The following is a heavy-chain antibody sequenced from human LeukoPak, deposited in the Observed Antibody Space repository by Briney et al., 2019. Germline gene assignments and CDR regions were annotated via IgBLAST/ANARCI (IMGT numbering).Heavy chain of an antibody. D-gene: IGHD1-26*01. CDR3: ARDGRAYSVSHPQDY. J-gene: IGHJ4*02. CDR2: IWYDGTIK. Sequence: GRSLRLSCAASGFTFSSYGMHWVRQAPGKGLEWVAVIWYDGTIKYYADSVKGRFTISRDNSKNTLYLQMNSLRAEDTAVYYCARDGRAYSVSHPQDYWGQGTLVTVSS. CDR1: GFTFSSYG. V-gene: IGHV3-33*01.